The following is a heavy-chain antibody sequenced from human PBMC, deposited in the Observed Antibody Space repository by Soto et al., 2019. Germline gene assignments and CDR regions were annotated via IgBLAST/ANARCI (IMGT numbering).Heavy chain of an antibody. V-gene: IGHV3-48*01. D-gene: IGHD5-18*01. CDR1: GFTFSSYS. CDR3: ARPTERTAQIGWFDP. CDR2: ISSSSSTI. Sequence: EVQLVESGGGLVQPGGSLRLSCAASGFTFSSYSMNWVRQAPGKGLEWVSYISSSSSTIYYADSVKGRFTISRDNAKKSLFLQMNSLRAAKTAVYHCARPTERTAQIGWFDPWGQGTLVTVSS. J-gene: IGHJ5*02.